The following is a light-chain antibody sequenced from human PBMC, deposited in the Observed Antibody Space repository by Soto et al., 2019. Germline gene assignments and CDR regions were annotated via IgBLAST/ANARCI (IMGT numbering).Light chain of an antibody. V-gene: IGKV1-39*01. CDR1: QSVSKY. CDR3: QQSYSTPGT. Sequence: DIQMTQSPSSLSASVGDRVTITCRASQSVSKYLNWYQQNPGKAPKLLIYGAISLHSGVPSRFSGSGSGTYFTLTISHLQPEDFASYYCQQSYSTPGTFGQGTKVEIK. J-gene: IGKJ1*01. CDR2: GAI.